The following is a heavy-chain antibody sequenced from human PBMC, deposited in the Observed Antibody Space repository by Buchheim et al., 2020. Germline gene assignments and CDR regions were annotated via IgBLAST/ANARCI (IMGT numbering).Heavy chain of an antibody. J-gene: IGHJ4*02. CDR2: IYYSGST. CDR1: GGSISSSSYY. V-gene: IGHV4-39*01. Sequence: QLQLQESGPGLVKPSETLSLTCTVSGGSISSSSYYWGWIRQPPGKGLEWIGRIYYSGSTYYNPSLKSRVTISVDTSKHQFSLKLSSVTAAETAVYYCARLGISYDILTGNSVGGAYLNYWGQGTL. CDR3: ARLGISYDILTGNSVGGAYLNY. D-gene: IGHD3-9*01.